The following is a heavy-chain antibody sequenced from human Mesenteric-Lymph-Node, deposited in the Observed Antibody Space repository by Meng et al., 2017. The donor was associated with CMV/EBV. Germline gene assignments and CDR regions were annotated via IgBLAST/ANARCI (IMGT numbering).Heavy chain of an antibody. CDR2: ISNSISTT. Sequence: GESLKISCTASGFIFSGYSMSWVRQAPGKGLEWMSYISNSISTTYYTDSVKGRFTISRDNAKNSLHLQMNSLRAEDTAVYYCARTLVGDAFYFDSWAQGILVTVS. J-gene: IGHJ4*02. CDR3: ARTLVGDAFYFDS. CDR1: GFIFSGYS. D-gene: IGHD1-26*01. V-gene: IGHV3-48*04.